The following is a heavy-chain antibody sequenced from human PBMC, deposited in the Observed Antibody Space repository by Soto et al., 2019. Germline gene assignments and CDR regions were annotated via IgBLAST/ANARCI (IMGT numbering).Heavy chain of an antibody. CDR2: IYHSGST. V-gene: IGHV4-4*02. CDR1: GDSISSGIW. J-gene: IGHJ5*02. CDR3: ARVPDR. D-gene: IGHD2-2*01. Sequence: GSLRLACAVSGDSISSGIWWSWVRQPPGKGLEWIGEIYHSGSTNYNPSLKSRVTISVDKPKNQFSLKLSSVTAADTAVYYCARVPDRWGQGTLVTGSS.